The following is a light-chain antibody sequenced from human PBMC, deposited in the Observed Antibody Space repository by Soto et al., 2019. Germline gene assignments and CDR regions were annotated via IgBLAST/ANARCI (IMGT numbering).Light chain of an antibody. CDR3: QQYCTSPPIT. CDR2: GAS. CDR1: QSVSSSY. J-gene: IGKJ5*01. V-gene: IGKV3-20*01. Sequence: EIVLTQSPGTLSLSPGERATLSCRASQSVSSSYLAWYQQKPGQAPRLLIYGASTSATGIPDRFSGSGSGTDFTLTISRLEPEECAVYYCQQYCTSPPITFGPGTRREIK.